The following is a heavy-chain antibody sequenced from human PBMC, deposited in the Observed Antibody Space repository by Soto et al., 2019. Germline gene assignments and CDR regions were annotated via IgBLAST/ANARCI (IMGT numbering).Heavy chain of an antibody. J-gene: IGHJ6*02. Sequence: GSSVKVSCKASGYTFTSYVISWVRQAPGQGLEWMGWISAYNGNTNYAQKLQGRVTMTTDTSTSTAYMELRSLRSDDTAVYYCAIYSGVLPASRIGQSSYRKSVCGQRSTVTVSS. CDR1: GYTFTSYV. D-gene: IGHD2-2*01. CDR2: ISAYNGNT. V-gene: IGHV1-18*04. CDR3: AIYSGVLPASRIGQSSYRKSV.